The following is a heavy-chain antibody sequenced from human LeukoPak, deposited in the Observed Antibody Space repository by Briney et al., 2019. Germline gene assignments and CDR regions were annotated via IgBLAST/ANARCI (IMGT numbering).Heavy chain of an antibody. J-gene: IGHJ5*02. CDR3: ARDQVYYGRDWFWLDP. V-gene: IGHV1-2*02. D-gene: IGHD3-10*01. CDR1: VYTFSVYY. CDR2: INPNSGGT. Sequence: GASVKVSFKSSVYTFSVYYIHWVRQAPGQGLEWLGWINPNSGGTKYAQKFQGRVTMTRDTSISTAHMELNRLTSEDTAVYYCARDQVYYGRDWFWLDPWGQGTLVTVSS.